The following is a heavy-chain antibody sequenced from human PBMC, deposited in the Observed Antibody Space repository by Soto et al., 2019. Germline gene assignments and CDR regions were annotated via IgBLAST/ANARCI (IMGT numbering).Heavy chain of an antibody. CDR2: IYYSGST. CDR3: ARVLGYSRYFDY. V-gene: IGHV4-61*01. Sequence: KPSETLSLTCTVSGGSVSSGSYYWSWIRQPPGKGLEWIGYIYYSGSTNYNPSLKSRVTISVDTSKNQFSLKLSSVTAADTAVYYCARVLGYSRYFDYWGQGTLVTVSS. CDR1: GGSVSSGSYY. D-gene: IGHD1-1*01. J-gene: IGHJ4*02.